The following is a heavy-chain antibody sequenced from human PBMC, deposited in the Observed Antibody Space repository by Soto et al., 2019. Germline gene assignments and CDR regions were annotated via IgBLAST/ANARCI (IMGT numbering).Heavy chain of an antibody. V-gene: IGHV1-2*02. CDR2: ISPRRGDH. CDR3: AKGGCYGHGH. Sequence: QVVQSGAEVTKPGASVKVSCKTSGYNFSAHYIHWVRQPPGQGLEWMDWISPRRGDHHTADKFPDRLTLTTDTATTTAFMHLSGLRVNDSAVYYCAKGGCYGHGHWGQGTPIIVSS. CDR1: GYNFSAHY. J-gene: IGHJ4*02. D-gene: IGHD1-26*01.